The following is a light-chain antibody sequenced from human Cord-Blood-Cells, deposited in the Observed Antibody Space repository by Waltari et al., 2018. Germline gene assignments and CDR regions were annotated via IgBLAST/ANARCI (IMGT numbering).Light chain of an antibody. CDR3: QQYNSYSYT. V-gene: IGKV1-5*03. J-gene: IGKJ2*01. Sequence: DIQMTQSPSTLPVSVGDSITITCRASQSISSWWSWYQQKPGKAPKLLIYKASSFESGVPSTFSGRGSGTEFTLTISSLQPDDFATYYCQQYNSYSYTFGQGTKLEIK. CDR1: QSISSW. CDR2: KAS.